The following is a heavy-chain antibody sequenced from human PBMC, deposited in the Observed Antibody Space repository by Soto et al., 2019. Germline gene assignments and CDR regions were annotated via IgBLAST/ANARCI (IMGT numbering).Heavy chain of an antibody. CDR2: INAANGDT. Sequence: QVHLVQSGPEVKRPGASVKVSCKTSGYIFTTYTLHWVRQAPGQRLEWMGWINAANGDTKYSRNFQGRVTITRDTSANTAYLELSNLRSEDTAVYYCARPVDTVPNWFDPWGQGTLVTVSS. J-gene: IGHJ5*02. D-gene: IGHD5-18*01. V-gene: IGHV1-3*01. CDR3: ARPVDTVPNWFDP. CDR1: GYIFTTYT.